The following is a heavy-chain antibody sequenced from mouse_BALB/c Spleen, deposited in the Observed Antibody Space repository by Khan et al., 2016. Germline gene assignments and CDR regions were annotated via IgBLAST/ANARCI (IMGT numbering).Heavy chain of an antibody. D-gene: IGHD2-1*01. CDR1: GYTFTIYT. CDR2: INPSSGYT. CDR3: TSSRRVGGNYLFDY. V-gene: IGHV1-4*01. J-gene: IGHJ2*01. Sequence: QVQLQQSGAELARPGASVKMSCKASGYTFTIYTMHWVKQRPGQGLEWIGYINPSSGYTNYNQKFKDKATLTADKSSSTAYMQLSSLTSEDSAVYYCTSSRRVGGNYLFDYWGQGTTLTVSS.